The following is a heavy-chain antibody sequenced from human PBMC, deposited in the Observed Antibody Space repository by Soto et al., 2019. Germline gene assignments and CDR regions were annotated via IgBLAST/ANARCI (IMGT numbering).Heavy chain of an antibody. Sequence: VASVKVSCKASGGTFSSYAISWVRQAPGQGLEWMGGIIPIFGTANYAQKFQGRVTITADESTSTAYMELSSLRSEDTAVYYCASAPYDSSGYYHEVFDYWGQGTLVTVSS. V-gene: IGHV1-69*13. CDR3: ASAPYDSSGYYHEVFDY. CDR2: IIPIFGTA. D-gene: IGHD3-22*01. J-gene: IGHJ4*02. CDR1: GGTFSSYA.